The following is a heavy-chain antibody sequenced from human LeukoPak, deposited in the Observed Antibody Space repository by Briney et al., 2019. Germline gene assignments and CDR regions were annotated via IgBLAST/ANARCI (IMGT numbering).Heavy chain of an antibody. V-gene: IGHV4-59*01. J-gene: IGHJ4*02. D-gene: IGHD6-25*01. CDR2: IHYSGST. CDR3: ARGTCVSGCED. CDR1: GGSISSYY. Sequence: SETLSLTCTVSGGSISSYYWSWIRQPPGKGLEWIGYIHYSGSTSHNPSLKSRVTMSVDASKNQFSLKVRSVTAADTAVYYCARGTCVSGCEDWGRGTLVTVSS.